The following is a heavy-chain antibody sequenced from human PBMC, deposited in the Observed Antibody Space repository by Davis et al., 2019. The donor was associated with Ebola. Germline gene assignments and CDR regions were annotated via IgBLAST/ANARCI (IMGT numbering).Heavy chain of an antibody. CDR1: GYNFANYW. CDR3: ARGSFWFDP. V-gene: IGHV5-51*01. CDR2: IYPGDSDT. Sequence: KVSCKASGYNFANYWINWVRLLPGKGLEWMGIIYPGDSDTRYSPSFQGQVTISADKSISTAYLQWSSLKASDTAIYYCARGSFWFDPWDQGTLVTVSS. J-gene: IGHJ5*01.